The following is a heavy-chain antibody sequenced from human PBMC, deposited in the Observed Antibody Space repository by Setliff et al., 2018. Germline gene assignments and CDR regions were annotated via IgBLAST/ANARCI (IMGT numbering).Heavy chain of an antibody. D-gene: IGHD5-18*01. V-gene: IGHV4-4*07. J-gene: IGHJ6*02. CDR1: GDSMSFSY. CDR2: IYTSGST. CDR3: ARVDDGGYPDFYYYYGMDV. Sequence: PSETLSLTCSVSGDSMSFSYWSWIRQPAGKGLEWIGRIYTSGSTNYNPSLKSRVTISVDTSKNQFSLKLSSVTAADTAVYYCARVDDGGYPDFYYYYGMDVWAKGPRSPSP.